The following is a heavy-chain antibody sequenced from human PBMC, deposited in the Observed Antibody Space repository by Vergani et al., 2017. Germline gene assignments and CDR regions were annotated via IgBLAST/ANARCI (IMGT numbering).Heavy chain of an antibody. J-gene: IGHJ6*02. CDR1: GGSISSGDYH. Sequence: QVQLQESGPGLVKPSQTLSLTCTVSGGSISSGDYHWSWICQPPGKGPEWIGYIYYSGSTYYNPSLKSRVTISVDTSKNQFSLKLSSVTAADTAVYYCAXASGSYPYYYGMDVWGQGTTVTVSS. CDR2: IYYSGST. D-gene: IGHD1-26*01. V-gene: IGHV4-30-4*08. CDR3: AXASGSYPYYYGMDV.